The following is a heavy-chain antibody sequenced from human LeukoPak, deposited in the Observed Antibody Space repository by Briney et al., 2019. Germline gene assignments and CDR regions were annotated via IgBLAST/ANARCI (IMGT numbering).Heavy chain of an antibody. J-gene: IGHJ4*02. V-gene: IGHV3-23*01. Sequence: GGSLRLSCAASGLTFSSYAMTWVRQAPGKGLEWVSTISGDDGSTYHADSVKGRFTISRDISKNTLYLQMNSLRAEDTAVYYCAKRRDYFDYWGQGTLVTVSS. CDR3: AKRRDYFDY. CDR1: GLTFSSYA. CDR2: ISGDDGST.